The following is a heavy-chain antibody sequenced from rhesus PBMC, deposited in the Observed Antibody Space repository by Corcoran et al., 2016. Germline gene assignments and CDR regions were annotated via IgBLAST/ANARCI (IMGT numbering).Heavy chain of an antibody. CDR3: AKVPHFDGWYGLDP. J-gene: IGHJ6*01. Sequence: VPLQGSGPRLLRPSETLSLSCSVSGVSVTAAFWSWLRQSPGKGLEWIGEVAGDSANAHYNPSFKSRVTLSKDTSRNQFSLKMTSLSVADTAIYYCAKVPHFDGWYGLDPWGQGVAVTVSS. D-gene: IGHD6-31*01. CDR2: VAGDSANA. CDR1: GVSVTAAF. V-gene: IGHV4-143*01.